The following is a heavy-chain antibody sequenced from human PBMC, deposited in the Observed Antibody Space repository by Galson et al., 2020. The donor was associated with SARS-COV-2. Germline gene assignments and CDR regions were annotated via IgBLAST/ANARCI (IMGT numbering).Heavy chain of an antibody. CDR3: ARDRGGYFYFDY. D-gene: IGHD2-21*01. V-gene: IGHV4-61*01. Sequence: SETLSLTCTVSGGSVNSGSYYWSWIRQPPGKGLEWIGYIYYSGSINSNPSLESRVTQSMDTSKNQFSLNLGSVTAADTAVYYCARDRGGYFYFDYWGQGIVVTVSS. J-gene: IGHJ4*02. CDR2: IYYSGSI. CDR1: GGSVNSGSYY.